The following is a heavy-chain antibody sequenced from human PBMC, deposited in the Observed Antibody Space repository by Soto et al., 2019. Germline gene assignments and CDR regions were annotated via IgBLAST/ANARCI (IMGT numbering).Heavy chain of an antibody. CDR3: ARDSPRYYDSSGSYLGAFDI. D-gene: IGHD3-22*01. CDR1: GGSISIGVCD. CDR2: IYYSGST. J-gene: IGHJ3*02. V-gene: IGHV4-31*03. Sequence: SETLCVTCTFSGGSISIGVCDWSGIRQHPGKGMAWIGYIYYSGSTYYNPSLKSRVTISVDTSKNQFSLKLSSVTAADTAVYYCARDSPRYYDSSGSYLGAFDIWGQGTMVTVSS.